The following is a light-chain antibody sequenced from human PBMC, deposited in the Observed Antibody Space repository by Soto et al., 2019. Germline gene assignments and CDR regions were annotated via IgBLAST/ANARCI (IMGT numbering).Light chain of an antibody. CDR1: SSDVGRYNY. J-gene: IGLJ1*01. CDR2: DVS. Sequence: QSVLAQPASVSGSRGQSITISCTGTSSDVGRYNYVSWFQQHPGKVPKLIIYDVSNWPSGVSDRFSGSKSGNTASLTISGLHPEDEADYYCSSFPSSSTFVFGTGTQLTVL. V-gene: IGLV2-14*03. CDR3: SSFPSSSTFV.